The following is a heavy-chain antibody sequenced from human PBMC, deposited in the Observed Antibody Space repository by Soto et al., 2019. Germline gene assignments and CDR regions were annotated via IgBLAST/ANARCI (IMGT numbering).Heavy chain of an antibody. V-gene: IGHV1-46*01. J-gene: IGHJ6*02. CDR1: GYTFTSYY. CDR3: AIECSSCYSSYYYGMDV. D-gene: IGHD2-15*01. Sequence: GASVKVSWKASGYTFTSYYMHWVRQAPGQGLEWMGIINPSGGSTSYAQKFQGRVTMTRDTSTSTVYMELSSLRSEDTAVYYCAIECSSCYSSYYYGMDVWGRGTTVTVSS. CDR2: INPSGGST.